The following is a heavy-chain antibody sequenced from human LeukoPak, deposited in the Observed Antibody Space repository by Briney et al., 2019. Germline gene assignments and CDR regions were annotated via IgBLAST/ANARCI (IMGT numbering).Heavy chain of an antibody. V-gene: IGHV3-23*01. D-gene: IGHD6-19*01. CDR2: ITTSDGNT. CDR3: ATGWSLDY. J-gene: IGHJ4*02. Sequence: GGSLRLSCAASGFTFSSYTMSSVRQAPGKGLEWVSTITTSDGNTYYADSVKGRFTVSRDNSKNTLFLQMNSLRAEDTAVYYCATGWSLDYWGQGTLVTVSS. CDR1: GFTFSSYT.